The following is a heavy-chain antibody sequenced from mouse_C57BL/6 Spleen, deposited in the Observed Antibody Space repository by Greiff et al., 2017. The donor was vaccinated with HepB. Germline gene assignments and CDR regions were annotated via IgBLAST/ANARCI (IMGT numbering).Heavy chain of an antibody. CDR1: GFTFSSYA. D-gene: IGHD2-3*01. Sequence: EVQGVESGEGLVKPGGSLKLSCAASGFTFSSYAMSWVRQTPEKRLEWVAYISSGGDYIYYADTVKGRFTISRDNARNTLYLQMSSLKSEDTAMYYCTRWLLHRYWYFYVWGTGTTVTVSS. J-gene: IGHJ1*03. CDR2: ISSGGDYI. V-gene: IGHV5-9-1*02. CDR3: TRWLLHRYWYFYV.